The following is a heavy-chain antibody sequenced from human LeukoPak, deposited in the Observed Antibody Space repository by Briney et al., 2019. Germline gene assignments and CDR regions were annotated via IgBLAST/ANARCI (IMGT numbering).Heavy chain of an antibody. CDR2: IYYSGST. V-gene: IGHV4-39*07. J-gene: IGHJ3*02. D-gene: IGHD5-18*01. CDR3: ARVGGRGYSYGLDAFDI. CDR1: GGSISSSSYY. Sequence: SETLSLTCTVSGGSISSSSYYWGWIRQPPGKGLEWIGSIYYSGSTYYNPSLKSRVTISVDTSKNQFSLKLSSVTAADTAVYYCARVGGRGYSYGLDAFDIWGQGTMVTVSS.